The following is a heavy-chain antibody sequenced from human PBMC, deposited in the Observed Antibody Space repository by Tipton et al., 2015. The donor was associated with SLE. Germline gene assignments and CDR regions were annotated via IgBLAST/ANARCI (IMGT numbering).Heavy chain of an antibody. CDR1: VYSISSSHW. J-gene: IGHJ6*02. D-gene: IGHD2-2*01. V-gene: IGHV4-28*02. CDR2: IYYGGPI. CDR3: ARGCSSSTCEPFYFFGMDV. Sequence: TLSLTCNVSVYSISSSHWWGWIRQPPGKGLEWIGHIYYGGPIYYNPSLKSRVTMSIDTSKNQFSLKLSSVTDVDTAVYYCARGCSSSTCEPFYFFGMDVWGQGTTVTVSS.